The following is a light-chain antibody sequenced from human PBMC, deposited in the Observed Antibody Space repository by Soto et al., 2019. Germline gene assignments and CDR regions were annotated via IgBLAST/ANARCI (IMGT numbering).Light chain of an antibody. CDR2: GVS. J-gene: IGKJ2*03. CDR3: QQYGSSPLHS. CDR1: QSISRNY. V-gene: IGKV3-20*01. Sequence: IVLKQSPGTLSLSPGERATLCCRASQSISRNYFAWYQQKPGQAPRLLLFGVSTMTTGIPDRFIGSGSGTDLTLTISRLEPEDFALDYCQQYGSSPLHSFGQGTKVEI.